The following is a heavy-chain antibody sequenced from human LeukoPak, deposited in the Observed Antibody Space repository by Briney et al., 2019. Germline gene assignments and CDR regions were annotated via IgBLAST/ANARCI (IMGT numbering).Heavy chain of an antibody. CDR2: VKNKDEGEKT. D-gene: IGHD3-16*01. J-gene: IGHJ4*02. CDR3: TTGIDYGGGY. CDR1: GFTFTNVW. Sequence: PGGSLRLSCAVSGFTFTNVWMNWVRQAPGKGLEWVGRVKNKDEGEKTDYAAPVKGRFTISRDDSKATLFLQMNSLKMEDTGIYYCTTGIDYGGGYWGQGTLVSVPS. V-gene: IGHV3-15*07.